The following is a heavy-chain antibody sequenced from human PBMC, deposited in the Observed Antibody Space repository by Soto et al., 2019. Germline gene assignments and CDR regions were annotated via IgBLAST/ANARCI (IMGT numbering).Heavy chain of an antibody. D-gene: IGHD5-12*01. V-gene: IGHV3-23*01. CDR1: GFTFSSYA. J-gene: IGHJ5*01. Sequence: PGGSLRLSCAASGFTFSSYAMSWVRQAPGKGLEWVSSLIGSGGSTYYADSVRGRFTISRDNSKNTLYLQMNSLRAEDTAVYYCANGLHSWSYDSWGQGTLVTFSS. CDR3: ANGLHSWSYDS. CDR2: LIGSGGST.